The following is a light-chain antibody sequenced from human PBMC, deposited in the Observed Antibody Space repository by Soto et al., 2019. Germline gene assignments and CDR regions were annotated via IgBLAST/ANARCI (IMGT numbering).Light chain of an antibody. V-gene: IGLV1-40*01. CDR3: GAWDESLNGYV. J-gene: IGLJ1*01. CDR1: SSNFGAGYD. Sequence: QSALTQPPSVSGAPGQRVTISCTGSSSNFGAGYDAHWYQQLPGTAPKLLIYTDNERPSGVPDRFSGSKSGTSASLAINGLQSGDEADYYCGAWDESLNGYVFGTGTKLTVL. CDR2: TDN.